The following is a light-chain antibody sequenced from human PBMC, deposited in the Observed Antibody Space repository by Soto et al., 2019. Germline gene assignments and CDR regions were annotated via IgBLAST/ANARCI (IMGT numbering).Light chain of an antibody. Sequence: QSVLTQPPSMSGAPGQRVTISCTGSSSNIGAGYDVHWYQQHPGTAPKLLIFDNNNRPSGVPDRFSGAKSDTSASLASTWLQAEDESDYDCQSFDTSLSGFVVFGGGAKLTVL. J-gene: IGLJ2*01. CDR3: QSFDTSLSGFVV. CDR1: SSNIGAGYD. V-gene: IGLV1-40*01. CDR2: DNN.